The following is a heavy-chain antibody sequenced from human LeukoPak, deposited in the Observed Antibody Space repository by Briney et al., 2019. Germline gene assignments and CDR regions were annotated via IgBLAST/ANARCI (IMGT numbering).Heavy chain of an antibody. CDR3: ASALPGYDSSGYYFDY. CDR2: IYYSGST. V-gene: IGHV4-59*08. D-gene: IGHD3-22*01. J-gene: IGHJ4*02. CDR1: GGSISSYY. Sequence: SETLSLTCTVSGGSISSYYWSWIRQPPGKGLEWIGYIYYSGSTNYNPSLKSRVTISVDTSKNQFSLKLSSVTAADTAVYYCASALPGYDSSGYYFDYWGQGTLVTVSS.